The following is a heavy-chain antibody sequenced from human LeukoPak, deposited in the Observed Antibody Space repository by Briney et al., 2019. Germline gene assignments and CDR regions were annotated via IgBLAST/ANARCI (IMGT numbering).Heavy chain of an antibody. D-gene: IGHD6-13*01. J-gene: IGHJ5*02. CDR1: GYTLTELS. CDR2: FDPEDGET. CDR3: AIVRLSSSWYRFNNWFDP. Sequence: ASVKVSCKVSGYTLTELSMHWVRQAPGKGLEWMGGFDPEDGETIYAQKFQGRVTMTEDTSTDTAYMELSSLRSEDTAVYYCAIVRLSSSWYRFNNWFDPWGQGTLVTVSS. V-gene: IGHV1-24*01.